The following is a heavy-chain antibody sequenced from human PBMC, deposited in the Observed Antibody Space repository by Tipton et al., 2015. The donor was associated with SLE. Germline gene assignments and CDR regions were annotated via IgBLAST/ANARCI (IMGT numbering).Heavy chain of an antibody. CDR2: ISYDGSNK. CDR3: ARDQGVRALQH. V-gene: IGHV3-30-3*01. J-gene: IGHJ1*01. D-gene: IGHD3-10*01. CDR1: GFTFSSYA. Sequence: SLRLSCAASGFTFSSYAMHWVRQAPGKGLEWVAVISYDGSNKYYADSVKGRFTISRDNSKNTLYLQMNSLRAEDTAVYYCARDQGVRALQHWGQGTLVTVSS.